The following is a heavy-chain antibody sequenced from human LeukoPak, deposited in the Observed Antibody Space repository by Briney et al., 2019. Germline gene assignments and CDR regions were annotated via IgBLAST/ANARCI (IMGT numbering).Heavy chain of an antibody. CDR3: ARDFKGGAFDI. D-gene: IGHD3-16*01. CDR2: IGTAGDT. V-gene: IGHV3-13*01. J-gene: IGHJ3*02. Sequence: GGSLRLSCAASGFTFSSYDMHWVRQATGKGLEWVSAIGTAGDTYYPGSVKGRFTISRENAKNSLYLQMNSLRAEDTAVYYCARDFKGGAFDIWGQGTMVTVSS. CDR1: GFTFSSYD.